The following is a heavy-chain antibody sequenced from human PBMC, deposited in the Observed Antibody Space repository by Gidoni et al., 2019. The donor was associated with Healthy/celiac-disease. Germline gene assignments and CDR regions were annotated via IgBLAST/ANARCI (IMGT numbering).Heavy chain of an antibody. V-gene: IGHV1-18*01. J-gene: IGHJ4*02. CDR3: ARRKLPIAVAGAFDY. Sequence: QVQLVQSGAEVKNPGASVKVSCKASGYPFTSYGISGVRQAPGQGLEWMGWISAYNGNTNYAQKLQGRVTMTTDTSTSTAYMELRSLRSDDTAVYYCARRKLPIAVAGAFDYWGQGTLVTVSS. CDR2: ISAYNGNT. CDR1: GYPFTSYG. D-gene: IGHD6-19*01.